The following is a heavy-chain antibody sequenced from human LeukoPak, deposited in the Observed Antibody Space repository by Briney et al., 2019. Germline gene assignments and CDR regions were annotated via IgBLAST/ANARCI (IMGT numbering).Heavy chain of an antibody. Sequence: GESLKISCKGSGYTFNNFWIAWVRQMPGKGLEWMGIIYPDDSDTRYSQSFQGLVTISADKSISTAYLQWSSLKASDTAIYYCARPRKTLYGDASGFDSWGQGTLVTVSS. CDR1: GYTFNNFW. CDR3: ARPRKTLYGDASGFDS. D-gene: IGHD3-10*01. V-gene: IGHV5-51*01. CDR2: IYPDDSDT. J-gene: IGHJ4*02.